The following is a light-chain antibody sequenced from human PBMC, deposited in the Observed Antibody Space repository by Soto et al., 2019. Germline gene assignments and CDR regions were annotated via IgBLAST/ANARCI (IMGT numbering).Light chain of an antibody. Sequence: DKQMTQSPSTQSASVGDSVTIHCQSSQSITSWLAWYQQKPEKAPKSLIYAASSLQSGVPARFSGSGSGTEFTLTISSLQAEDFATYFCQESYSTPAVSFGGGTKVDIK. CDR2: AAS. CDR3: QESYSTPAVS. CDR1: QSITSW. V-gene: IGKV1-39*01. J-gene: IGKJ4*01.